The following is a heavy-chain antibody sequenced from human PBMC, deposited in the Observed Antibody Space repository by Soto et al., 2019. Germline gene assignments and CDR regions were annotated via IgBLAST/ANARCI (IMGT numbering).Heavy chain of an antibody. V-gene: IGHV4-61*08. CDR2: IYYSGST. Sequence: PSETLSLTCTVSGGSISSGDYYWSWIRQPPGKGLEWIGYIYYSGSTNYNPSLKSRVTISVDTSKNQFSLKLSSVTAADTAVYYCARGTVVVAAGRGAFDIWGQGTMVTVSS. CDR1: GGSISSGDYY. CDR3: ARGTVVVAAGRGAFDI. D-gene: IGHD2-15*01. J-gene: IGHJ3*02.